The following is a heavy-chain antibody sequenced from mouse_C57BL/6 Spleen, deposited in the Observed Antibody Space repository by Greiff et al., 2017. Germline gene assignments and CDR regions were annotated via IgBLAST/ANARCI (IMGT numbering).Heavy chain of an antibody. J-gene: IGHJ4*01. V-gene: IGHV3-6*01. Sequence: VQLQQSGPGLVKPSQSLSLTCSVTGYSITSGYYWNWIRQFPGNKLEWMGYISYDGSNNYNPSLKNRISITRDTSKNQFFLKLNSVTTEDTATYYCAREEGYDYPMDYWGQGTSVTVSS. D-gene: IGHD2-4*01. CDR3: AREEGYDYPMDY. CDR1: GYSITSGYY. CDR2: ISYDGSN.